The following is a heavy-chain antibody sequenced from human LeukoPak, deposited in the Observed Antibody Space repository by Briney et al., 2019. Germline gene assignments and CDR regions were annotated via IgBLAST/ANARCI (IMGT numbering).Heavy chain of an antibody. D-gene: IGHD2-2*02. V-gene: IGHV3-74*03. J-gene: IGHJ5*02. CDR2: INSDGSSI. Sequence: GGSLRLSCAASGFTLSSYWMHWVRQAPGKGLVWVSRINSDGSSITYADSVKGRFTISRDNAKNTLYLQMSSLRVEDTAVYYCARDEENCSSTSCYIRSRINWFDPWGQGTLVTVSS. CDR1: GFTLSSYW. CDR3: ARDEENCSSTSCYIRSRINWFDP.